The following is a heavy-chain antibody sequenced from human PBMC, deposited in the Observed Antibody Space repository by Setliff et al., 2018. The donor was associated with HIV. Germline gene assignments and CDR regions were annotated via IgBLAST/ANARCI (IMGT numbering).Heavy chain of an antibody. CDR3: ARIVRPSYYYYYYMDV. J-gene: IGHJ6*03. V-gene: IGHV1-69*13. CDR2: IIPIFNTA. Sequence: SSVKVSCKASGGTFSSYAISWVRQAPGQGLEWMGGIIPIFNTANYAQKFQGRVTITADESTSTAYMELSSLRSEDTAVYYCARIVRPSYYYYYYMDVWGKGTTVTVSS. CDR1: GGTFSSYA. D-gene: IGHD3-10*02.